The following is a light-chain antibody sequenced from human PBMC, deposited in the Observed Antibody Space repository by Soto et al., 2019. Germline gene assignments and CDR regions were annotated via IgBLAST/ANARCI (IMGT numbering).Light chain of an antibody. CDR1: QSVSSS. CDR3: QQYHIWPPWT. V-gene: IGKV3-15*01. Sequence: EIVMTQSPATLSVSPGERATLSCRASQSVSSSLAWYQQKPGQAPRLLIYGASTRATGIPARFSGSGSGTEFTLTISSLQSEDFAVYYCQQYHIWPPWTSGQGTKVDIK. CDR2: GAS. J-gene: IGKJ1*01.